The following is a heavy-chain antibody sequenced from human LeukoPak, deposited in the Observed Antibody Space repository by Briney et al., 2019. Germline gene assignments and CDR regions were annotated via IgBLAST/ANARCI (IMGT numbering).Heavy chain of an antibody. CDR2: ISSDGNNK. Sequence: PGGSLRLSCAASGFTFSSYEMNWVRQAPGKGLEWVAVISSDGNNKYYADSVKGRFSISRDNSKNTLYLQMNSLRAEDTAVYYCAKSGTRSSWSPRVKTYLDYWGQGTLVTVSS. D-gene: IGHD6-13*01. V-gene: IGHV3-30*18. J-gene: IGHJ4*02. CDR1: GFTFSSYE. CDR3: AKSGTRSSWSPRVKTYLDY.